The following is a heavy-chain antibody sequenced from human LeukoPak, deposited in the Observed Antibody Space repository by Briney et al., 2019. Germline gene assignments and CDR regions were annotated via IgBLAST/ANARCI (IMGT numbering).Heavy chain of an antibody. CDR1: GFTFSSYA. Sequence: GGSLRLSCAASGFTFSSYAMSWVRQAPGKGLEWVSAISGSGGSTYYADSVKGRFTISRDNSKNTLYLQMNSLRAEDTAVYYCAKDLRYFDWLFPWYFDYWGQGTLVTVSS. V-gene: IGHV3-23*01. J-gene: IGHJ4*02. D-gene: IGHD3-9*01. CDR2: ISGSGGST. CDR3: AKDLRYFDWLFPWYFDY.